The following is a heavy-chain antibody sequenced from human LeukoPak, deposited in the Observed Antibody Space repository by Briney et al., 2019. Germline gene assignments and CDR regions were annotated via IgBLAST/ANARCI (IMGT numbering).Heavy chain of an antibody. D-gene: IGHD3-10*01. CDR2: ISYDGSDK. V-gene: IGHV3-30*18. J-gene: IGHJ6*02. CDR3: AKDLNYGAGSHYYFYGMDV. Sequence: GGSPRLSCAASGFTFSRYAMHWVRHAPGKGLEEVAVISYDGSDKYYADSVKGRVIISRDNSEDTLYLEMDSLRPEETAVYYCAKDLNYGAGSHYYFYGMDVWGQGTTVTVSS. CDR1: GFTFSRYA.